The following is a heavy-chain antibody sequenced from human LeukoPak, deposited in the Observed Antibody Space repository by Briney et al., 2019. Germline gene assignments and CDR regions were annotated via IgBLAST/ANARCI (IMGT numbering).Heavy chain of an antibody. Sequence: SETLSLTCTVSGGSIRSYYWSWIRQPPGKGLEWIGEINHSGSTNYNPSLKSRVTISVDTSKNQFSLKLSSVTAADTAVYYCARDERITMVRGVINILDYWGQGTLVTVSS. V-gene: IGHV4-59*12. CDR2: INHSGST. CDR1: GGSIRSYY. CDR3: ARDERITMVRGVINILDY. D-gene: IGHD3-10*01. J-gene: IGHJ4*02.